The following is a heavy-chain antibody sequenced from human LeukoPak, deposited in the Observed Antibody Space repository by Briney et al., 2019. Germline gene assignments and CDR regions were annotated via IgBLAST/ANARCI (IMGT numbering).Heavy chain of an antibody. V-gene: IGHV4-39*01. CDR1: GGSISSSSYY. Sequence: SETLSLTYTVSGGSISSSSYYWGWIRQPPGKGLEWIGSIYYSGSTYYNPSLKSRVTISVDTSKNQFSLKLSSVTAADTAVYYCARRLGANPTIIDYWGQGTLVTVSS. J-gene: IGHJ4*02. CDR3: ARRLGANPTIIDY. CDR2: IYYSGST. D-gene: IGHD5-24*01.